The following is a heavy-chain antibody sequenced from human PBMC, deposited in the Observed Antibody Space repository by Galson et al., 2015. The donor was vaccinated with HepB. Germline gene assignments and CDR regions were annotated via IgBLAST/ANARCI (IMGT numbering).Heavy chain of an antibody. D-gene: IGHD6-19*01. CDR2: IYSGGST. Sequence: SLRLSCAASGFTVSSNYMSWVRQAPGKGLEWASVIYSGGSTYYADSVKGRFTISRHNSKNTLYLQMNSLRAEDTAVYYCARGGWGSGWLFDYWGQGTLVTVSS. CDR3: ARGGWGSGWLFDY. CDR1: GFTVSSNY. J-gene: IGHJ4*02. V-gene: IGHV3-53*04.